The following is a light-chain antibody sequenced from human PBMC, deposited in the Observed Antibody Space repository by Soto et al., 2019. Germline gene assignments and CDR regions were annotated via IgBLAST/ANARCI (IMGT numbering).Light chain of an antibody. CDR1: SSDVGAYNY. J-gene: IGLJ2*01. CDR3: SSRTTTTKMI. V-gene: IGLV2-14*01. CDR2: DVN. Sequence: QSVLTQPASVSGSPGQSITISCTGTSSDVGAYNYVAWYQQHPGRAPKVIIYDVNNRPSGVSHRFSGSKSGNTASLTISGLQAEDEADYYCSSRTTTTKMILGGGTKLTVL.